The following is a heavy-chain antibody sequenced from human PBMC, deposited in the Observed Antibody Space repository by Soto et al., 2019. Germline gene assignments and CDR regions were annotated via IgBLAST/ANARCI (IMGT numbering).Heavy chain of an antibody. CDR2: ISPGGATT. V-gene: IGHV1-46*03. D-gene: IGHD3-22*01. Sequence: VQLVQSGAEVKKPGASVKISCKASGYTFTTNFIHWIRQAPGQGLEWVGIISPGGATTVYAQKSQGRVTMTRDTSTSTVYMELRNLRSEDTAVFYCARAHYDSDAFDFWGQGTMVIVSS. CDR3: ARAHYDSDAFDF. CDR1: GYTFTTNF. J-gene: IGHJ3*01.